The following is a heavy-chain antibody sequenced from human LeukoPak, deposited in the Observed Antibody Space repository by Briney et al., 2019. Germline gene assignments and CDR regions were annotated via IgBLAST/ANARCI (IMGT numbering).Heavy chain of an antibody. CDR1: GFTFDDYA. J-gene: IGHJ4*02. D-gene: IGHD1-26*01. CDR3: ARERELLVDY. V-gene: IGHV3-9*01. Sequence: GGSLRLSCAASGFTFDDYAMHWVRQAPGKGLEWVSGISWNSGSIDYADSAKGRFTISRDNAKNSLYLQMNSLRAEDTAVYYCARERELLVDYGGQGTLVTVSS. CDR2: ISWNSGSI.